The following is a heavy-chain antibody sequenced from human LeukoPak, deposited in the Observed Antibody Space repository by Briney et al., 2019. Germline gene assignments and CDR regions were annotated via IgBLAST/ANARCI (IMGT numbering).Heavy chain of an antibody. CDR2: IYYSGST. CDR1: GGSISSSSYY. Sequence: SETLSLTCTVSGGSISSSSYYWGWIRQPPGKGLEWIGSIYYSGSTYYNPSLKSRVTISVDTSKNQFSLKLSSVTAADTAVYYCARVRYCSGGSCPWGQGTLVTVSS. CDR3: ARVRYCSGGSCP. V-gene: IGHV4-39*07. J-gene: IGHJ5*02. D-gene: IGHD2-15*01.